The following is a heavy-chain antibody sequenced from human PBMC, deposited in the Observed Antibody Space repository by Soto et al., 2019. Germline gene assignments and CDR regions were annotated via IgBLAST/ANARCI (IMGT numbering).Heavy chain of an antibody. V-gene: IGHV3-7*01. CDR1: GFTFSSYW. CDR2: IKQDGSEK. D-gene: IGHD5-18*01. CDR3: ARVAWIPFEDGRYYYYYGMDV. J-gene: IGHJ6*02. Sequence: VGSLRLSCAASGFTFSSYWMSWVRQAPGKGLEWVANIKQDGSEKYYVDSVKGRFTISRDNAKNSLYLQMNSLRAEDTAVYYCARVAWIPFEDGRYYYYYGMDVWGQGTTVTVSS.